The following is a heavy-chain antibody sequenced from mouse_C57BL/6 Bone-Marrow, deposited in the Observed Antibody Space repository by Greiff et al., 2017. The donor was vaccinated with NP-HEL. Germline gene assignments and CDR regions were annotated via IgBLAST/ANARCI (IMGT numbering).Heavy chain of an antibody. J-gene: IGHJ3*01. V-gene: IGHV3-1*01. CDR1: GYSITSGYD. D-gene: IGHD3-2*02. CDR2: ISYSGST. Sequence: EVQVVESGPGMVKPSQSLSLTCTVTGYSITSGYDWHWIRHFPGNKLEWMGYISYSGSTNYNPSLKSRISITHDTSKNHFFLKLNSVTTEDTATYYCAREDSSGYAYWGQGTLVTVSA. CDR3: AREDSSGYAY.